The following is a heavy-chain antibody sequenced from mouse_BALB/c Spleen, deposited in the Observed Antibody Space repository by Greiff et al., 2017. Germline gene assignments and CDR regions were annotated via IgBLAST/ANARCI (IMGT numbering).Heavy chain of an antibody. D-gene: IGHD2-3*01. CDR3: AYAPSHDYFDY. V-gene: IGHV1-77*01. J-gene: IGHJ2*01. CDR2: IYPGSGNT. Sequence: VQLQQSGAELARPGASVKLSCKASGYTFTDYYINWVKQRTGQGLEWIGEIYPGSGNTYYNEKFKGKATLTADKSSSTAYMQLSSLTSEDSAVYFCAYAPSHDYFDYWGQGTTLTVSS. CDR1: GYTFTDYY.